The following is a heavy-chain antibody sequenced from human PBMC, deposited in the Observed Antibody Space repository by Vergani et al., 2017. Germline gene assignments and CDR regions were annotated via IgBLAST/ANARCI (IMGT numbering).Heavy chain of an antibody. CDR3: AAGEGYPLPPNDY. CDR1: GFTFSSYG. D-gene: IGHD3-10*01. CDR2: ISYDGSNK. J-gene: IGHJ4*02. V-gene: IGHV3-30*03. Sequence: QVQLVESGGGLVKPGGSLRLSCAASGFTFSSYGMHWVRQAPGKGLEWVAVISYDGSNKYYADSVKGRFTISRDNSKNTLYLQMNSLRAEDTAVYYCAAGEGYPLPPNDYWGQGTLVTVSS.